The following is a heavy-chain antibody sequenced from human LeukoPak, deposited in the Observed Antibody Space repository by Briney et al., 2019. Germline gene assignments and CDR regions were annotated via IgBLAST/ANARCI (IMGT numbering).Heavy chain of an antibody. D-gene: IGHD3-10*01. Sequence: GESLKISCKGSGYSLTSYWIGWVRQMPGKGLEWMGIIYPGDSDTRYSPSFQGQVTISADKSISTAYLQWSSLKASDTAMYYCARPVTMVRGVIMGAFDIWGQGTMVTVSS. J-gene: IGHJ3*02. CDR2: IYPGDSDT. V-gene: IGHV5-51*01. CDR3: ARPVTMVRGVIMGAFDI. CDR1: GYSLTSYW.